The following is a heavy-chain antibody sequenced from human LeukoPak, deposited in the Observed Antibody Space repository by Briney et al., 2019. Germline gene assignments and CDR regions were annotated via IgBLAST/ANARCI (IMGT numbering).Heavy chain of an antibody. J-gene: IGHJ4*02. V-gene: IGHV4-59*01. D-gene: IGHD3-3*01. Sequence: SETLSLTCTVSGDSISSNYWSWIRQPPGKGLEWIGYIYYSESTNYNPSLKSRVTISVDTSKNQFSLKLSSVTAADTAVYYCARGFPGGVYYFDYWGQGTLVTVSS. CDR2: IYYSEST. CDR1: GDSISSNY. CDR3: ARGFPGGVYYFDY.